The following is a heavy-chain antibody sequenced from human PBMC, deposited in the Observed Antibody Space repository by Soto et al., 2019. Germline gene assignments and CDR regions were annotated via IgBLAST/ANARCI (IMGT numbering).Heavy chain of an antibody. CDR1: GYTFTSYG. CDR2: ISAYNGNT. V-gene: IGHV1-18*01. Sequence: VQLVQSGAEVKKPGASVTVSCKASGYTFTSYGISWVRQAPGQGLEWMGWISAYNGNTNYAQKLQGRVTMTTDTATSTAYMELRSLRSDDTAVYYCARDLALFIAAAGPQGDYWGQGTLVTVSS. CDR3: ARDLALFIAAAGPQGDY. J-gene: IGHJ4*02. D-gene: IGHD6-13*01.